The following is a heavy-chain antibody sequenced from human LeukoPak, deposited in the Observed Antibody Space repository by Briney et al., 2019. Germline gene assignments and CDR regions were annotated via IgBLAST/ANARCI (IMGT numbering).Heavy chain of an antibody. V-gene: IGHV3-7*03. Sequence: PGGSLRLSCAASGFTFSTYWMSWVRQAPGKGLEWVANIKEDGSDKYYVDSVKGRFTISRDNAKNSLYLQMNSLRAEDTAVYYCARLGYCSAGNCFYSMDVWAKGPRSPSPQ. CDR3: ARLGYCSAGNCFYSMDV. CDR1: GFTFSTYW. D-gene: IGHD2-15*01. CDR2: IKEDGSDK. J-gene: IGHJ6*04.